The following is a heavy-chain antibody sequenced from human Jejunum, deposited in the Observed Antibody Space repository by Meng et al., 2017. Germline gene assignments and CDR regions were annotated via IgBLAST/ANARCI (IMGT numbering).Heavy chain of an antibody. CDR2: IYYSGST. CDR3: AREATSTVTFDY. V-gene: IGHV4-31*03. D-gene: IGHD4-17*01. J-gene: IGHJ4*02. CDR1: GGSISIDNYY. Sequence: QVQLQESGPGLLKPSQTLSLTCTVSGGSISIDNYYWTWIRQHPEKGLEWIGYIYYSGSTYYNPSLKSRVSISVDTSENQFSLKLSSVTAADTALYYCAREATSTVTFDYWGQGTLVTVSS.